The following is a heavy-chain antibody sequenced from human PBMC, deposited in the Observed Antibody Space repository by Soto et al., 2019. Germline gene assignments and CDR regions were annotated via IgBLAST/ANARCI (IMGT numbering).Heavy chain of an antibody. J-gene: IGHJ4*02. CDR2: IKQDGSEK. CDR3: AKESLDYYDSSGLDY. Sequence: PGGSLRLSCAASGFTFSSYWMSWVRQAPGKGLEWVANIKQDGSEKYYVDSVKGRFTISRDNSKNTLYLQMNSLRAEDTAVYYCAKESLDYYDSSGLDYWGQGTMVTVS. D-gene: IGHD3-22*01. V-gene: IGHV3-7*04. CDR1: GFTFSSYW.